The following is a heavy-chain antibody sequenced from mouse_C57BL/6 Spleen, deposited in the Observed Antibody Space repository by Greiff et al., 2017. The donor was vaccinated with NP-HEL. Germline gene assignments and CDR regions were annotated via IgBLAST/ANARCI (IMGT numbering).Heavy chain of an antibody. CDR3: ARLDWFAY. CDR1: GFTFSDYG. V-gene: IGHV5-17*01. CDR2: ISSGSSTI. J-gene: IGHJ3*01. Sequence: EVNVVESGGGLVKPGGSLKLSCAASGFTFSDYGMHWVRQAPEKGLEWVAYISSGSSTIYYADTVKGRFTISRDNAKNTLFLQMTSLRSEDTAMYYCARLDWFAYWGQGTLVTVSA.